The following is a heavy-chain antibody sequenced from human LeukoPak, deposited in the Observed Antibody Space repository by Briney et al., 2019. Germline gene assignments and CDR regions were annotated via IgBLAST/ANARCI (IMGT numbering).Heavy chain of an antibody. Sequence: SGGSLRLSCAASGFTFSSYGMHWVRQAPGKGLEWVSVIYSGGSTYYADSVKGRFTISRDNSKNTLYLQMNSLRAEDTAVYYCARAVRRFGDLVGVFDIWGQGTMATVSS. V-gene: IGHV3-53*01. D-gene: IGHD3-10*01. CDR2: IYSGGST. CDR3: ARAVRRFGDLVGVFDI. J-gene: IGHJ3*02. CDR1: GFTFSSYG.